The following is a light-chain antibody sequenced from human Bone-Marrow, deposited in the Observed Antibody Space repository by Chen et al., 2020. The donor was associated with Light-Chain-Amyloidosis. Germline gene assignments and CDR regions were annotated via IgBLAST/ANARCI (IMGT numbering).Light chain of an antibody. J-gene: IGLJ3*02. Sequence: SYVLTQPSSVSVAPAQTATIACGGNNIGSTSVHWYQQPPGQAPPLVVHDHSDRPSGIPERFSGSDSGNTATPTISRVEAGDEADYYCQVWDRSSDRPVFGGGTKLTVL. CDR3: QVWDRSSDRPV. CDR1: NIGSTS. V-gene: IGLV3-21*02. CDR2: DHS.